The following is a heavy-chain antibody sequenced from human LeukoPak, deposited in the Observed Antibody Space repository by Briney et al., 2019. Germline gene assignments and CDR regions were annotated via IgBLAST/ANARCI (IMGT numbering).Heavy chain of an antibody. J-gene: IGHJ4*02. V-gene: IGHV3-48*02. CDR2: ISFSSSTI. Sequence: GGSLRPSCVASGFTFSTYSMEWVRQAPGKGLEWVSYISFSSSTIFYADSVKGRFTISRDNAKNSLHLQMNSLRDEDTAVYYCARDFFDYWGQGTLVTVSS. CDR1: GFTFSTYS. CDR3: ARDFFDY.